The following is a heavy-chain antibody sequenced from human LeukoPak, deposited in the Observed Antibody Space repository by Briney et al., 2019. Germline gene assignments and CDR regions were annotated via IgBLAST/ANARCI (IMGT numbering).Heavy chain of an antibody. V-gene: IGHV4-34*01. D-gene: IGHD3-22*01. CDR2: INHSGST. J-gene: IGHJ4*02. CDR3: ARRRIYYDSSGYYYRGRVDYFDN. Sequence: SETLSLTCAVYGGSFSGYYWSWIRQPPGKGLEWIGEINHSGSTNYNPSLKSRVTISVDTSKKKFSLKLSSVTAADTAVYYCARRRIYYDSSGYYYRGRVDYFDNWGQGTLVTVSS. CDR1: GGSFSGYY.